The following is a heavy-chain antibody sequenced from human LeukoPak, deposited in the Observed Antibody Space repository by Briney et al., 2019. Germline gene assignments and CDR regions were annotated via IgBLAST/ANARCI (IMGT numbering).Heavy chain of an antibody. Sequence: ASVKVSCKASGGTFSSYAISWVRQAPGQGLEWMGWINPNSGGTNYAQKFQGRVTMTRDTSISTAYMELSRLRSDDTAVYYCARVDYYDSSGYSRAFDYWGQGTLVTVSS. D-gene: IGHD3-22*01. J-gene: IGHJ4*02. CDR3: ARVDYYDSSGYSRAFDY. CDR1: GGTFSSYA. V-gene: IGHV1-2*02. CDR2: INPNSGGT.